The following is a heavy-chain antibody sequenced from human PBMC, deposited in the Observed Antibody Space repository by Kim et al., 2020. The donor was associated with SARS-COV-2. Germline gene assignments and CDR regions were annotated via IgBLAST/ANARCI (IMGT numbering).Heavy chain of an antibody. D-gene: IGHD5-12*01. CDR2: INPNSGGA. V-gene: IGHV1-2*02. Sequence: ASVKVSCKASGYTFTDSLIHWVRQAPRQGLEWMGWINPNSGGALYAQKFQGRVTMTRDTSITTAYMELSRLRSDDTAVYYCARGLIVATTGKGWFDPWGQGTLVAVSS. J-gene: IGHJ5*02. CDR3: ARGLIVATTGKGWFDP. CDR1: GYTFTDSL.